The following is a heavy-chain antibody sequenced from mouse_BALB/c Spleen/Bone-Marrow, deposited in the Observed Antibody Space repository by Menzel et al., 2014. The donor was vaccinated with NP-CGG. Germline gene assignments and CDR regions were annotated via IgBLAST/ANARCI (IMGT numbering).Heavy chain of an antibody. CDR3: ASPIYYGNYEGFAY. CDR1: GYTFTDYA. D-gene: IGHD2-1*01. Sequence: QVQLQQSGPELVRPGVSVKISCKGSGYTFTDYAMHWVKQSHAESLEWIGVVSTYSGNTNYNQKFKGKATVTVDKSSSTAYMELARLTSEDSAIYYCASPIYYGNYEGFAYWGQGTLVTVSA. J-gene: IGHJ3*01. CDR2: VSTYSGNT. V-gene: IGHV1-67*01.